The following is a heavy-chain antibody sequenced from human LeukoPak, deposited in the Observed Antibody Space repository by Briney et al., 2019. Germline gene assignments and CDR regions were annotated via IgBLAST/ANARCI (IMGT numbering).Heavy chain of an antibody. CDR1: GFTFSGYS. Sequence: PGGSLRLSCAASGFTFSGYSMNWVRQAVGKGLEWVSYISASSSPIYYADSVKGRFTISRDNAKNSLYLQMNSLRDEDTAVYYCARRAAGRPGADYFQHWGQGILVTVSS. V-gene: IGHV3-48*02. J-gene: IGHJ1*01. CDR3: ARRAAGRPGADYFQH. CDR2: ISASSSPI. D-gene: IGHD3-10*01.